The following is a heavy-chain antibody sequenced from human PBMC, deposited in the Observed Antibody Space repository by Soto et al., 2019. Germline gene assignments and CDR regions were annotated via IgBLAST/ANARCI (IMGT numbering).Heavy chain of an antibody. CDR1: GGSISSDY. Sequence: SETLSLTCTVSGGSISSDYWSWIRQPPGKGLEWIGYIYYSGSTNYNPSLKSRVTISVDTSKNQFSLKLSSVTAADTAVYYCARGRSSSWYSYYYMDVWGKGTTVTVSS. V-gene: IGHV4-59*01. D-gene: IGHD6-13*01. CDR2: IYYSGST. J-gene: IGHJ6*03. CDR3: ARGRSSSWYSYYYMDV.